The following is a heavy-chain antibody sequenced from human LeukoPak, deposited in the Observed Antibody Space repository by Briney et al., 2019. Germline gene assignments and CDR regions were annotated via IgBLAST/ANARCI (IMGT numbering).Heavy chain of an antibody. D-gene: IGHD1-1*01. Sequence: GRSLRLSCAASGFTFSSYGMHWVRQAPGKGLEWVAVISYDGSNKYYADSVKGRFTISRDNSKNTLYLQMNSLRAEDTVVYYCAKPTSRTDAFDIWGQGTMVTVSS. CDR1: GFTFSSYG. J-gene: IGHJ3*02. V-gene: IGHV3-30*18. CDR3: AKPTSRTDAFDI. CDR2: ISYDGSNK.